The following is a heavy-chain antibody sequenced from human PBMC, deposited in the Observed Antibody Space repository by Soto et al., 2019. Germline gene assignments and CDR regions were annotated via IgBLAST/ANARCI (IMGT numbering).Heavy chain of an antibody. V-gene: IGHV3-23*01. CDR2: ISGSGGGT. J-gene: IGHJ3*01. CDR1: GFIFSNYA. D-gene: IGHD4-17*01. Sequence: EVQVLESGGGLVQPGGSLRLSCAASGFIFSNYAMMWVRQAPGKGLEWVSAISGSGGGTQYADSVRGRLTISRDNSKNKMNWQMDSVRAEYTAVYYCAKDPNGDYSGAFDFWGQGILVTVSS. CDR3: AKDPNGDYSGAFDF.